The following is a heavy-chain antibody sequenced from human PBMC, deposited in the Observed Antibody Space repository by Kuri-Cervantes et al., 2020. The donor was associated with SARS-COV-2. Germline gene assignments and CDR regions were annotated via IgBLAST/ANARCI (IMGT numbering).Heavy chain of an antibody. CDR1: GGTFSSYA. Sequence: SVKVSCKASGGTFSSYAISWVRQAPGQGLEWMGRIIPFLGIANYAQKFQGRVTITADKSTSTAYMELSSLRSEDTAVYYCARDYSSSGYARPDYYYGMDVWGQGTTVTVSS. D-gene: IGHD6-13*01. V-gene: IGHV1-69*04. CDR2: IIPFLGIA. J-gene: IGHJ6*02. CDR3: ARDYSSSGYARPDYYYGMDV.